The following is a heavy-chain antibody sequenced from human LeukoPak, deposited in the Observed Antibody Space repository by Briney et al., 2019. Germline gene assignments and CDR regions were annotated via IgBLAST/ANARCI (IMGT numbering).Heavy chain of an antibody. CDR2: ISGGGGRT. J-gene: IGHJ4*02. CDR3: AKFRGSERTVIDC. V-gene: IGHV3-23*01. D-gene: IGHD1-1*01. Sequence: GGSLTLSCAPSGFTLSSYAMSWVRHAPGKGLEWLSTISGGGGRTWYEDSVKGRFTISGDNSKNTVDVQLNSLRAEDKAVYYCAKFRGSERTVIDCWGQGTLVTVSS. CDR1: GFTLSSYA.